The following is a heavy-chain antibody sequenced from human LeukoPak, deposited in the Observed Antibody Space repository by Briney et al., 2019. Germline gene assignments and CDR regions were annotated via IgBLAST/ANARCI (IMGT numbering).Heavy chain of an antibody. Sequence: SETLSLTCTVSDGSSSSSSWNWIRQPPEKGLEWIGYIYYSGNTKYNPSLESRVTISVDTSKNQFSLQLNSVTPEDTAVYYCAREVDLVRGVLNPIDHWGQGTLVTVSS. D-gene: IGHD3-10*01. J-gene: IGHJ4*02. CDR1: DGSSSSSS. V-gene: IGHV4-59*12. CDR3: AREVDLVRGVLNPIDH. CDR2: IYYSGNT.